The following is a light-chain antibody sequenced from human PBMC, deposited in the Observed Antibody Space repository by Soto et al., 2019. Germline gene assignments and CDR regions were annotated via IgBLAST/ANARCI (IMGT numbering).Light chain of an antibody. CDR3: QQSNRTPRT. CDR1: QSISSY. J-gene: IGKJ1*01. CDR2: AAS. Sequence: INMTQSHSSLHANVGDIITSTSRASQSISSYLNWYQQKPGKAPKLMIDAASSLQSGVPSRFSGSGSGTDCTLTSSSLPPEEFATYYGQQSNRTPRTFGQGTKVEIK. V-gene: IGKV1-39*01.